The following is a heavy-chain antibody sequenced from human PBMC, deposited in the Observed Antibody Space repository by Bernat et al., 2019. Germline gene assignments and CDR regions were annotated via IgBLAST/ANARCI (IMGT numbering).Heavy chain of an antibody. CDR1: GGSISSGGYY. D-gene: IGHD3-3*01. CDR2: IYYSGST. Sequence: QVQLQESGPGLVKPSQTLSLTCTVSGGSISSGGYYWSWIRQHPGKGLEWIGYIYYSGSTYYNPSLKSRVTISVDTSKNQFSLKLSSVTPADTAVYYCARDYSGSGYYGDFDYWGQGTLVTVSS. CDR3: ARDYSGSGYYGDFDY. J-gene: IGHJ4*02. V-gene: IGHV4-31*03.